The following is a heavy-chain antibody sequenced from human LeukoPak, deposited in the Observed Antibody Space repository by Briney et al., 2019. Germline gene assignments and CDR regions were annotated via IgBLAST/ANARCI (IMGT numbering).Heavy chain of an antibody. CDR3: GVGATPDAFDI. CDR2: IIPIFGTA. J-gene: IGHJ3*02. Sequence: SVKVSCKASGGTFSSYAISWVRQAPGQGLEWRGGIIPIFGTANYAQKFQGRATITADESTSTAYMELSSLRSEDTAVYYCGVGATPDAFDIWGQGTMVTVSS. CDR1: GGTFSSYA. D-gene: IGHD1-26*01. V-gene: IGHV1-69*13.